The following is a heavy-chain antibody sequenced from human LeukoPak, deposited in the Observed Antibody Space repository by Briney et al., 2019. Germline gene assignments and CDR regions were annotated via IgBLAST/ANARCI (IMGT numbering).Heavy chain of an antibody. CDR2: ISSSGSTI. D-gene: IGHD3-22*01. J-gene: IGHJ4*02. Sequence: KPGGSLRLSCAASGFTFSDYYISWIRQAPGKGLEWVSYISSSGSTIYYADSVKGRFTISRDNAKNSLYLQMNSLRAEDTAVYYCARERDANYYDSSGYYSIRDYWGQGTLVTVSS. CDR1: GFTFSDYY. CDR3: ARERDANYYDSSGYYSIRDY. V-gene: IGHV3-11*04.